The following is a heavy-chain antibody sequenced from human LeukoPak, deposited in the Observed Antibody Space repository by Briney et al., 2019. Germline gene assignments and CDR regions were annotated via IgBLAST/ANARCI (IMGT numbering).Heavy chain of an antibody. V-gene: IGHV3-53*01. CDR2: VYSGGST. CDR3: ARDSWNYVPYYYYYMDV. J-gene: IGHJ6*03. D-gene: IGHD1-7*01. CDR1: GFTVSSNY. Sequence: GGSLRLSCAASGFTVSSNYMSWVRQAPGKGLEWVSVVYSGGSTYYADSVKGRFTISRDNSKNTLYLQMNSLRAEDTAVYYCARDSWNYVPYYYYYMDVWGKGTTVTVSS.